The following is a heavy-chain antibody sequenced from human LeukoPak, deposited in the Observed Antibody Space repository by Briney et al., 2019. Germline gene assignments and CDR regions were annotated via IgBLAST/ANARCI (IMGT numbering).Heavy chain of an antibody. Sequence: GGSLRLSCAASGFTFSSYEMNWVRQAPGKGLEWISYISSSGSTIYYADSVKGRFTISRDNAKNSLYLEMNSLRAEDTAVYYCARDTAVGATVDYWDQGTLVTVSS. V-gene: IGHV3-48*03. CDR2: ISSSGSTI. CDR1: GFTFSSYE. CDR3: ARDTAVGATVDY. J-gene: IGHJ4*02. D-gene: IGHD1-26*01.